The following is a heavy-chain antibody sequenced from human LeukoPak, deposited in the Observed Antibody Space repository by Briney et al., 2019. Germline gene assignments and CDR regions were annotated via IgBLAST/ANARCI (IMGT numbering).Heavy chain of an antibody. CDR3: ATAPHGMDV. CDR2: ISSDGTEE. CDR1: GITFSPHI. V-gene: IGHV3-30*03. Sequence: GGSLRLSCAASGITFSPHIMCWVRQAPGKGLEWVTTISSDGTEEYYADSVKGRFTISRDNSKNTLSLQMSSLRAEDTAMYYCATAPHGMDVWGQGTTVTVSS. J-gene: IGHJ6*02.